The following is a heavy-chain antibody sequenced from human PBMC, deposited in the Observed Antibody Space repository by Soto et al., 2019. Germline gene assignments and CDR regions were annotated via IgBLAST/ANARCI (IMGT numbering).Heavy chain of an antibody. D-gene: IGHD3-22*01. CDR3: AKDYHYASSGQYDPFDD. J-gene: IGHJ4*02. CDR2: ISGSGGGT. CDR1: GFTFSSYA. V-gene: IGHV3-23*01. Sequence: GGSRRLSCAASGFTFSSYAMSWVRQAPGKGLEWGSAISGSGGGTYYADSVKGRFTISRDNSKNTLYLQMNSLRAEDTAVYYCAKDYHYASSGQYDPFDDWGQGTLVAVSS.